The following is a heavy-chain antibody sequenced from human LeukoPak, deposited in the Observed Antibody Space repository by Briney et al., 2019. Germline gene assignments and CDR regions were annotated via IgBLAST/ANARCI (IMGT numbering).Heavy chain of an antibody. CDR3: ARDSYDSSGYCPFDY. J-gene: IGHJ4*02. CDR2: ISAYNGNT. D-gene: IGHD3-22*01. Sequence: ASVKVSCKASGYTFTSYGISWVRQAPGQGLEWMGWISAYNGNTNYAQKLQGRVTMTTDTSTSTAYMELRSLRSDDTAVYYCARDSYDSSGYCPFDYWGQGTLVTVSS. V-gene: IGHV1-18*01. CDR1: GYTFTSYG.